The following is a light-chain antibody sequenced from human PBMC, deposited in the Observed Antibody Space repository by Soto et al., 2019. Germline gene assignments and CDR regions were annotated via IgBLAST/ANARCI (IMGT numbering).Light chain of an antibody. J-gene: IGKJ1*01. CDR2: KAS. V-gene: IGKV1-5*03. Sequence: DIQMTQSPSTLSASVGDRVTITCRASQSISSWLAWYQQKPGKAPKLLIYKASILESGVPSRFIGSGSGTEFTLTNSGLQPDDFATYYCQQYNSYSGTVGQGTKVEIK. CDR3: QQYNSYSGT. CDR1: QSISSW.